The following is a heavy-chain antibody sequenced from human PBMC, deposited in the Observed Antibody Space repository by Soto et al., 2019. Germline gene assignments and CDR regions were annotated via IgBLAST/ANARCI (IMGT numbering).Heavy chain of an antibody. Sequence: QVQLQESGPGLVKPSQTLSLTCTVSGGSISSGGYYWSWIRQHPGKGLEWIGYIYYSGSTYYNPSLQSRVTISVETSKNQFSLKLSSVTAADTAVYYCARSAAVAGGEYYFDYWGQGTLVTVSS. D-gene: IGHD6-19*01. J-gene: IGHJ4*02. CDR1: GGSISSGGYY. CDR3: ARSAAVAGGEYYFDY. CDR2: IYYSGST. V-gene: IGHV4-31*03.